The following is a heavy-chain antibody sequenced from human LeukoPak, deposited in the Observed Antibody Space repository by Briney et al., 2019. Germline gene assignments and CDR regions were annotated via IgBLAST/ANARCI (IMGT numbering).Heavy chain of an antibody. D-gene: IGHD2-21*02. J-gene: IGHJ4*02. CDR2: INSDGSST. Sequence: GGSLRLSCAASGFTFSSYWMHWVRQAPGKGLVWVSRINSDGSSTSYADSVKGRFTISRDNAKNTLYLQMNSLRAEDTAVYYCARGGLSAYCGGDCYTFDYWGQGTRVTVSS. CDR1: GFTFSSYW. CDR3: ARGGLSAYCGGDCYTFDY. V-gene: IGHV3-74*01.